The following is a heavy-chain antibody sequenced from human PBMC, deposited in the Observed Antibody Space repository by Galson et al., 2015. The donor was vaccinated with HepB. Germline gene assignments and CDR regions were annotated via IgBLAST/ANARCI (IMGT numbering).Heavy chain of an antibody. CDR2: ISGGGGPT. Sequence: SLRLSCATSGFTFSSYVTSWVRQTPGKGLEWVSSISGGGGPTLYADSVEGRFTISRDKSQNTLYLQMNSLRAEDTAFYYCAKDTWPEMSWGYDPWGQGTLVTVSS. CDR3: AKDTWPEMSWGYDP. J-gene: IGHJ5*02. CDR1: GFTFSSYV. D-gene: IGHD5-24*01. V-gene: IGHV3-23*01.